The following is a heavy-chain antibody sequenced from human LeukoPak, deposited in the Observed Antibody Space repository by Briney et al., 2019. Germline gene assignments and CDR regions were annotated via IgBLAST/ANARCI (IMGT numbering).Heavy chain of an antibody. J-gene: IGHJ4*02. V-gene: IGHV3-23*01. CDR1: GFTFSSYV. Sequence: GGSLRLSCAASGFTFSSYVMNWVRRAPGKGLEWVSAISGSGGSTYYADSVKGRFTISRDNSKNTLYLQMNSLRAEDTAVYYCAKGEFWGGDCNPSWVFDYGGQETLVTFPS. CDR3: AKGEFWGGDCNPSWVFDY. D-gene: IGHD2-21*02. CDR2: ISGSGGST.